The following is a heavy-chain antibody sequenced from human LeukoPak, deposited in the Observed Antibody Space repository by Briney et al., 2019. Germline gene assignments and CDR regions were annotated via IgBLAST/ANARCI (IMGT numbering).Heavy chain of an antibody. CDR3: ARHNKQQLHLARFDP. V-gene: IGHV4-4*07. CDR1: GGSISSYY. CDR2: TSPRGST. Sequence: SETLSLTCTVSGGSISSYYWSWIRQPAGKGLEWIWRTSPRGSTNHDPSLKSRVTISRDTSKNQFSLKLSCVTAADTAVYYCARHNKQQLHLARFDPWGQGTLVTVSS. J-gene: IGHJ5*02. D-gene: IGHD6-13*01.